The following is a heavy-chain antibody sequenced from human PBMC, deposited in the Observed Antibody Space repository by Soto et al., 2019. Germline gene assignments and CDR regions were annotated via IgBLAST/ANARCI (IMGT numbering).Heavy chain of an antibody. J-gene: IGHJ4*02. CDR2: IYYSGST. CDR3: ARVVVVAARFHY. CDR1: GGSISSGGYY. Sequence: SETLSLTCTVSGGSISSGGYYWSWIRQHPGKGLEWIGYIYYSGSTYYNPSLKSRVTISVDTSKNQFSLKLSSVTAADTAVYYCARVVVVAARFHYWGQGTLVTVSS. D-gene: IGHD2-15*01. V-gene: IGHV4-31*03.